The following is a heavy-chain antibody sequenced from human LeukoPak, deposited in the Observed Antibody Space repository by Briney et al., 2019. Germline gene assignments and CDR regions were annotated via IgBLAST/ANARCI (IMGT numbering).Heavy chain of an antibody. CDR1: GGTVSSYA. CDR3: ARTSAGPYSYGPVQFDP. CDR2: IIPIFGTA. J-gene: IGHJ5*02. V-gene: IGHV1-69*05. Sequence: SVKVSCKASGGTVSSYAISWVRQAPGQGLEWMGGIIPIFGTANYAQKFQGRVTITTDESTSTAYMELSSLRSEDTAVYYCARTSAGPYSYGPVQFDPWGQGTLVTVTS. D-gene: IGHD5-18*01.